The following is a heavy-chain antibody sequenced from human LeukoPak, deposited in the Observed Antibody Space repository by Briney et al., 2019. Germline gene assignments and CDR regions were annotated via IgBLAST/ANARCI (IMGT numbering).Heavy chain of an antibody. J-gene: IGHJ3*02. Sequence: ASVKVSCKGSGYTFTSYAMHWVRQAPGQRLEWMGWINACNGNTKYSQKFQGRVTITRDTSASTVYMELSSLRSEDMAVYYCARDSRGAFDIWGQGTMVTVSS. CDR3: ARDSRGAFDI. CDR2: INACNGNT. V-gene: IGHV1-3*01. CDR1: GYTFTSYA.